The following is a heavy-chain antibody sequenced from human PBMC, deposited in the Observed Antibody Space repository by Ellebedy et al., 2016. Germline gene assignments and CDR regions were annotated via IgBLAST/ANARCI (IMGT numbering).Heavy chain of an antibody. Sequence: GESLKISCAASGFTFSDYWMSWVRQAPGKGLEWVANIKQDGTKKYHVDSVKGRFTISRDNPRNLLYLQMNSLRAEDTAVYYCATATGSYYPYWGQGTLVTVSS. CDR3: ATATGSYYPY. V-gene: IGHV3-7*01. J-gene: IGHJ4*02. CDR1: GFTFSDYW. D-gene: IGHD1-26*01. CDR2: IKQDGTKK.